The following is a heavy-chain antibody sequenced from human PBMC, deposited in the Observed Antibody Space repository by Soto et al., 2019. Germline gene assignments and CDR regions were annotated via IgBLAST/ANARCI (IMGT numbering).Heavy chain of an antibody. Sequence: QVQLVQSGAEVKKPGSSVKVSCKASGGTFSSYAISWVRQAPGQGLEWMGGIIPIFGTANYAQKFQGRVTITADEYTSTAYMELSSLRSEDTAVYYCAREGYDILTGYYLNWFDPWGQGTLVTVSS. CDR2: IIPIFGTA. V-gene: IGHV1-69*01. CDR3: AREGYDILTGYYLNWFDP. J-gene: IGHJ5*02. CDR1: GGTFSSYA. D-gene: IGHD3-9*01.